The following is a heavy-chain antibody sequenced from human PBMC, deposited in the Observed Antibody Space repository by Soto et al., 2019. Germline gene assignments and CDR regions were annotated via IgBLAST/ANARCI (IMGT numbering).Heavy chain of an antibody. Sequence: ASVKVSCKASGYTFTSYGIHWVRQAPGQRLEWMGWINAANGDTKYSPKFQGRVTISVDTSKNQFSLNLSSVTAADTAVYYCARVPAASSWFDPWGQGTLVTVSS. CDR1: GYTFTSYG. D-gene: IGHD2-15*01. V-gene: IGHV1-3*01. CDR2: INAANGDT. CDR3: ARVPAASSWFDP. J-gene: IGHJ5*02.